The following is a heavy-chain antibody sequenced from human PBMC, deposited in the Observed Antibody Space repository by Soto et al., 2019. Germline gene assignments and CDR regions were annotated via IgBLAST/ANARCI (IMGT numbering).Heavy chain of an antibody. CDR3: ARTYCSGGSRKKIPDPATDY. CDR1: GGSFSGYY. V-gene: IGHV4-34*01. Sequence: ASETLSLTCAVYGGSFSGYYWSWIRQPPGKGLEWIGEINHSGSTNYNPSLKSRVTISVDTSKNQFSLKLGSVTAADTAVYYCARTYCSGGSRKKIPDPATDYWGQGTLVTVSS. D-gene: IGHD2-15*01. CDR2: INHSGST. J-gene: IGHJ4*02.